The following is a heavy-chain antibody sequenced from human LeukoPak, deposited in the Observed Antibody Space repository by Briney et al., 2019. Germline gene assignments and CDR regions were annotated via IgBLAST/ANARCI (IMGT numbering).Heavy chain of an antibody. CDR2: INWNGGST. Sequence: GGSLRLSCAASGFTFDDYGMSWVRQAPGKGLEWVSGINWNGGSTGYADSVKGRFTISRDNAKNSLYLQMNSLRAEDTAVYYCARARQWLGVSNWFDPWGQGTLVTVPS. D-gene: IGHD6-19*01. CDR3: ARARQWLGVSNWFDP. V-gene: IGHV3-20*04. J-gene: IGHJ5*02. CDR1: GFTFDDYG.